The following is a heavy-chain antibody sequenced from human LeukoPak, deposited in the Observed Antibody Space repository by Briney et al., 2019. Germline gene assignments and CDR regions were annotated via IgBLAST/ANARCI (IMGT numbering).Heavy chain of an antibody. V-gene: IGHV4-59*01. CDR3: ARVGYSSGWTETYFDY. J-gene: IGHJ4*02. Sequence: SETLSLTCTVSGGSISSYYWSWIRQPPGKRLEWLGYVYYSVSTNYNPSLKSRVTISVDTSRNQFSLKLSSVTAADTAVYYCARVGYSSGWTETYFDYWGQGSLVTVSS. D-gene: IGHD6-19*01. CDR1: GGSISSYY. CDR2: VYYSVST.